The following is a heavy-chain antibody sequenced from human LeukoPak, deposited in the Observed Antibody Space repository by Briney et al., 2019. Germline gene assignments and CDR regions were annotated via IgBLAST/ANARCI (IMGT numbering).Heavy chain of an antibody. CDR2: IYYSGST. CDR1: GGSISSSSYY. J-gene: IGHJ5*02. D-gene: IGHD5-12*01. CDR3: ARGGMVVATIGCFDP. V-gene: IGHV4-39*07. Sequence: SETLSLTCTVSGGSISSSSYYWGWIRQPPGKGLEWIGSIYYSGSTYYNPSLKSRVTISVDTSKNQFSLKLSSVTAADTAVYYWARGGMVVATIGCFDPWAQGTLVTVSS.